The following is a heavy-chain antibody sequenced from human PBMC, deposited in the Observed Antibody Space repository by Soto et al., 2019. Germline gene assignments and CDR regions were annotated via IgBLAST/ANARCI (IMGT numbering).Heavy chain of an antibody. CDR2: ISSSSSTI. Sequence: PGGSLRLSCAASGFTFSSYSMNWVRQAPGKGLEWVSYISSSSSTIYYADSVKGRFTISRDNAKNSLYLQMNSLRDEDTAVYYCARDFPYYYDSSGYPAVFDYWGQGTLVTVSS. CDR3: ARDFPYYYDSSGYPAVFDY. CDR1: GFTFSSYS. D-gene: IGHD3-22*01. J-gene: IGHJ4*02. V-gene: IGHV3-48*02.